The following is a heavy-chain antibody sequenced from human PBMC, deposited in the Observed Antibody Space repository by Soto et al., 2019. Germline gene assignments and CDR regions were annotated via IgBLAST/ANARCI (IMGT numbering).Heavy chain of an antibody. J-gene: IGHJ6*03. CDR1: GYTFTSYS. D-gene: IGHD3-9*01. CDR3: ARCNILFMGSSYYYYYHDV. CDR2: ISAYNGNT. Sequence: ASEKGSCKASGYTFTSYSISWVRQAPGQRLEWMGWISAYNGNTNYTQKLQGIVTMTTDTSTSTAYMELRSLRSDDTAVYYCARCNILFMGSSYYYYYHDVWSQGSSVPGSS. V-gene: IGHV1-18*01.